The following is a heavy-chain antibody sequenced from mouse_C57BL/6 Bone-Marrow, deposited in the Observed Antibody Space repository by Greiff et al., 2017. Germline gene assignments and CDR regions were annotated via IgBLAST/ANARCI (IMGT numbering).Heavy chain of an antibody. CDR2: IDPETGGT. D-gene: IGHD2-4*01. J-gene: IGHJ3*01. CDR3: ARLEEYYELFAY. CDR1: GYTFTDYE. V-gene: IGHV1-15*01. Sequence: VQLQQSGAELVRPGASVTLSCKASGYTFTDYEMHWVKQTPVHGLEWIGAIDPETGGTAYNQKFKGKAILTADKSSSTAYMELRSLTSEDSAVYYGARLEEYYELFAYWGQGTMVTVSA.